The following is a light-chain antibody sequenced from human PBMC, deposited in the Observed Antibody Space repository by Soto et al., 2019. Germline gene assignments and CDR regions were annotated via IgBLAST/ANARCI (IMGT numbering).Light chain of an antibody. J-gene: IGKJ1*01. CDR1: QSVSSSY. Sequence: EIVLTQSPGTLSLSPGERATLSCRASQSVSSSYLAWYQQKPGQAPRPLIYGASSRAIGIPDRFSGSGSGTDFTFANSRLEPEDFAEYYCQQYGSSPWTSGQGTKVEIK. V-gene: IGKV3-20*01. CDR2: GAS. CDR3: QQYGSSPWT.